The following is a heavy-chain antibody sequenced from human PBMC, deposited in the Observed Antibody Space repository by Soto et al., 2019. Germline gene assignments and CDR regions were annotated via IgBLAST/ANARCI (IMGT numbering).Heavy chain of an antibody. CDR3: ARDYASGSGPEY. CDR2: IYYSGTT. Sequence: PSETLSLTCTVSGGSISSSSYYWSWIRQPPGKGLEWIGYIYYSGTTYYSPSLKSRVTISADRSKNQFSLRLTSVTAADTAVYYCARDYASGSGPEYWGQGTLVTVSS. D-gene: IGHD3-10*01. V-gene: IGHV4-30-4*01. CDR1: GGSISSSSYY. J-gene: IGHJ4*02.